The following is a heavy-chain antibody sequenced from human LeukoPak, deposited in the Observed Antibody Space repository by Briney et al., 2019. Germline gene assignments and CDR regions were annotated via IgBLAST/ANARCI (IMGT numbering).Heavy chain of an antibody. CDR3: ARDLNYGGNSGFDY. CDR2: TYYRSKWYN. V-gene: IGHV6-1*01. CDR1: GDSVSSNSAT. J-gene: IGHJ4*02. Sequence: SQTLSLTCTISGDSVSSNSATWNWIRQSPSRGLEWLGRTYYRSKWYNDYAVSMKSRITINPDTSKNQFSLQLNSVTPEDTAVYYCARDLNYGGNSGFDYWGQGTLVTVSS. D-gene: IGHD4-23*01.